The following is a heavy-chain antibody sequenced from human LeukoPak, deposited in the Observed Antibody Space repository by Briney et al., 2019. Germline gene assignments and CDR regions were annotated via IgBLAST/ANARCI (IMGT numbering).Heavy chain of an antibody. CDR2: IIGSGGST. CDR1: GFTFSSYC. J-gene: IGHJ4*02. Sequence: GGSLRLSCAAAGFTFSSYCMSWVRQAPGKGLEWVSAIIGSGGSTYYADSVKGRFTISRYNSKNTLCLQMNSLRAEETAVYYCAKDWGYYYGSGSYFPYYFDYWGQGTLVTVSS. V-gene: IGHV3-23*01. CDR3: AKDWGYYYGSGSYFPYYFDY. D-gene: IGHD3-10*01.